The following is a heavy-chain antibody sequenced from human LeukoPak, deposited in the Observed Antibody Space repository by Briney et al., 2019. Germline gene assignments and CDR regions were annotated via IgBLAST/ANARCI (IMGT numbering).Heavy chain of an antibody. D-gene: IGHD3-22*01. Sequence: GGSLRLSCAASGFTVSSNYMSWVRQAPGKGLEWVSVIYSGGSTYYADSVKGRFTISRDNSKHTLYLQMNSLRAEDTAVYYCARDDSSDAFDIWGQGTMVTVSS. CDR2: IYSGGST. V-gene: IGHV3-53*01. CDR1: GFTVSSNY. J-gene: IGHJ3*02. CDR3: ARDDSSDAFDI.